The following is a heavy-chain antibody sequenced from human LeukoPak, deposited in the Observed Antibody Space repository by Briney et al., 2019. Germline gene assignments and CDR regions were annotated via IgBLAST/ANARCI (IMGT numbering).Heavy chain of an antibody. CDR1: GFTFSNYG. CDR2: ILYDGINK. V-gene: IGHV3-33*08. Sequence: GGSLRLSCAASGFTFSNYGMHWVRQAPGKGLEWVAVILYDGINKNYADSVKGRFTISRDNAKNSMSLQMNSLRAEDTAVYYCARISGSYVFDYWGQGTLVTVSS. CDR3: ARISGSYVFDY. D-gene: IGHD1-26*01. J-gene: IGHJ4*02.